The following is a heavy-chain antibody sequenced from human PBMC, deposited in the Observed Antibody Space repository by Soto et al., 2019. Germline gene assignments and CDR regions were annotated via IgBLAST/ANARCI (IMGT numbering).Heavy chain of an antibody. CDR2: INAGNGNT. V-gene: IGHV1-3*01. CDR3: ARSNIVLMVYALWYYFDY. CDR1: GYTFTSYA. J-gene: IGHJ4*02. D-gene: IGHD2-8*01. Sequence: ASVKVSCKASGYTFTSYAMHWVRQAPGQRLEWMGWINAGNGNTKYSQKFQGRVTITRDTSASTAYMELSSLRSEDTAVYYCARSNIVLMVYALWYYFDYWGQGTLVTVSS.